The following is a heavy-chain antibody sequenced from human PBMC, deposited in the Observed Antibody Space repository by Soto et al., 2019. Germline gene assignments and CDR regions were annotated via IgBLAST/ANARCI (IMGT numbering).Heavy chain of an antibody. CDR1: GFTFSGSA. J-gene: IGHJ6*02. V-gene: IGHV3-73*01. D-gene: IGHD3-3*01. CDR3: TPSSGYDFWSGYYYYYGMDV. Sequence: ALRLSCAASGFTFSGSAMHWVRQASGKGLEWVGRIRSKANSYATVYAASVKGRFTISRDDSKDTAYLQMNSLKTEDTAVYYCTPSSGYDFWSGYYYYYGMDVWGQGTTVTVSS. CDR2: IRSKANSYAT.